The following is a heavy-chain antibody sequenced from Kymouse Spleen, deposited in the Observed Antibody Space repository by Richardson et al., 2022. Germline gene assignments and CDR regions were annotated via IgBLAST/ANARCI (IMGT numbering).Heavy chain of an antibody. CDR3: AKDGITGTLNWFDP. CDR1: GFTFSSYG. D-gene: IGHD1-7*01. J-gene: IGHJ5*02. Sequence: QVQLVESGGGVVQPGRSLRLSCAASGFTFSSYGMHWVRQAPGKGLEWVAVISYDGSNKYYADSVKGRFTISRDNSKNTLYLQMNSLRAEDTAVYYCAKDGITGTLNWFDPWGQGTLVTVSS. CDR2: ISYDGSNK. V-gene: IGHV3-30*18.